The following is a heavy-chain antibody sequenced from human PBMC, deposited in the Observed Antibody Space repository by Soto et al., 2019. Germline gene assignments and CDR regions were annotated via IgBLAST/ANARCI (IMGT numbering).Heavy chain of an antibody. CDR3: AKGDGGTTIFDY. J-gene: IGHJ4*02. V-gene: IGHV3-23*01. D-gene: IGHD2-2*01. Sequence: EVQLLESRGGLVQPGGSLRLSCAASGFTFSSYAMSWVRQAPGKGLEWVSAISGSGGSTYYADSVKGRFTISRDNSKNTLNLQMNSLRAEDTAVYYCAKGDGGTTIFDYWGQGTLVTVSS. CDR2: ISGSGGST. CDR1: GFTFSSYA.